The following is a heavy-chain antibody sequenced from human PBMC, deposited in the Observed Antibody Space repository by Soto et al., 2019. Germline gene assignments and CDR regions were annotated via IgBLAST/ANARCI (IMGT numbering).Heavy chain of an antibody. CDR2: ISGSGDNT. D-gene: IGHD2-8*02. V-gene: IGHV3-23*01. J-gene: IGHJ4*02. CDR1: GFTFSNYV. Sequence: EVHLLDSGGGLVQPGGSLRLSCAASGFTFSNYVMSWVRQAPGKGLEWVSSISGSGDNTYYADSVKGRFTISRDNSKNTLFLQKNSLRAEDTAVYYCAKLPLVLVLGFDYWGQGTLVTVSS. CDR3: AKLPLVLVLGFDY.